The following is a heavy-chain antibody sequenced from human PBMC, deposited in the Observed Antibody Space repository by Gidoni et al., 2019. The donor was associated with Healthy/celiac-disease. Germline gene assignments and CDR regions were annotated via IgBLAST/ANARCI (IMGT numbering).Heavy chain of an antibody. J-gene: IGHJ6*02. Sequence: EVQLVESGGGLVQPGGSLRLSCAASGFTVSSNYMSWVRQAPGKGLEWVSVIYSGCSTYYADSVKGRFTISRDNSKNTLYLQMNSLRAEDTAVYYCARDSRVAAAGNSYYYYYGMDVWGQGTTVTVSS. D-gene: IGHD6-13*01. CDR1: GFTVSSNY. CDR3: ARDSRVAAAGNSYYYYYGMDV. CDR2: IYSGCST. V-gene: IGHV3-66*01.